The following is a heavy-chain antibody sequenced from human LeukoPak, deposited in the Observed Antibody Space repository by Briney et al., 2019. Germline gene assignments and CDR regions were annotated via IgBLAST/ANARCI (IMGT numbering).Heavy chain of an antibody. D-gene: IGHD3-22*01. CDR2: LYSGGAT. V-gene: IGHV3-66*01. CDR3: ARVYYDGSGYYYFLEFFFDY. Sequence: GGSLRLSCAASGFNVSSSYVSWVRQAPGKGLKWVSVLYSGGATHYADSVKGRFTISRDNSKNAVYLQMNSLRAEDTAFYYCARVYYDGSGYYYFLEFFFDYWGQGTLVTVSS. J-gene: IGHJ4*02. CDR1: GFNVSSSY.